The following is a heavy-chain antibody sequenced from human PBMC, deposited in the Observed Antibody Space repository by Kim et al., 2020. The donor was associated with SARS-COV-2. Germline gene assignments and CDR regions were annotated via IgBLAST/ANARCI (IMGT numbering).Heavy chain of an antibody. CDR2: ISYDGSNK. J-gene: IGHJ6*02. D-gene: IGHD3-10*01. V-gene: IGHV3-30*18. CDR1: GFTFSSYG. Sequence: GGSLRLSCAASGFTFSSYGMHWVRQAPGKGLEWVAVISYDGSNKYYADSVKGRFTISRDNSKNTLYLQMNSLRAEDTAVYYCAKDRGWLQIYYYYGMDVWGQGTTVTVSS. CDR3: AKDRGWLQIYYYYGMDV.